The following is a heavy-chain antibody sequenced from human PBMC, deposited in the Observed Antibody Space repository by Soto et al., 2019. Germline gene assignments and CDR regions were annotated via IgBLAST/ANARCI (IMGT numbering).Heavy chain of an antibody. CDR3: ARKGALLIGDQGVYFQH. Sequence: QVQLQQWGAGLLKPSETLSLTCAVYGGSFSGYYWSWIRQTPGKGLEWIGEVNHIGITNYSPSLKSRVTLSADISRNKFSLKLSSVTVADTAIYYCARKGALLIGDQGVYFQHWGQGTPVTVSS. J-gene: IGHJ1*01. CDR2: VNHIGIT. V-gene: IGHV4-34*01. CDR1: GGSFSGYY. D-gene: IGHD4-17*01.